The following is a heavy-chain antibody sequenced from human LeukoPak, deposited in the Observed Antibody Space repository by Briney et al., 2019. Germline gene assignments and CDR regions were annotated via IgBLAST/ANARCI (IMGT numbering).Heavy chain of an antibody. CDR1: GFTFSSYD. V-gene: IGHV3-13*01. CDR3: ARVPYSSPAFDI. J-gene: IGHJ3*02. Sequence: QPGGSLRLSCAVSGFTFSSYDMHWVRQATGKGLEWVSAIDSAGDTYYPGSVKGRFTISRDNAKNSLYLQMNSLRAEDTAVYYCARVPYSSPAFDIWGQGTMVTVSS. D-gene: IGHD6-13*01. CDR2: IDSAGDT.